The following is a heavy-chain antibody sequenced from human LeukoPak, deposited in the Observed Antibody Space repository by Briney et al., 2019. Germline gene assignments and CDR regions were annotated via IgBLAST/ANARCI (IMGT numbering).Heavy chain of an antibody. D-gene: IGHD2-15*01. J-gene: IGHJ4*02. CDR2: INPSGGST. CDR1: GYTFTSYY. CDR3: ARALVGYCSGGSCYTLDC. V-gene: IGHV1-46*03. Sequence: ASVKVSCKASGYTFTSYYMHWVRQAPGQGLEWMGIINPSGGSTSYAQKFQGGVTMTRDTSTSTVYMELSSLRSEDTAVYYCARALVGYCSGGSCYTLDCWGQGTLVTVSS.